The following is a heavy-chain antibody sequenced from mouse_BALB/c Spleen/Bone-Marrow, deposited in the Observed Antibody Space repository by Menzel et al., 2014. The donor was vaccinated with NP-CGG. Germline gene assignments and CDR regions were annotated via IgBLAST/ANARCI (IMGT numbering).Heavy chain of an antibody. CDR1: GFNIKDYY. D-gene: IGHD2-1*01. J-gene: IGHJ4*01. CDR2: IDPENGDT. CDR3: SDGNFYALDY. Sequence: VTLKESGAELVRSGASVKLSCTASGFNIKDYYIHWVKQRPEQGLEWIGWIDPENGDTEYAPKFQGKATMTADTSSNTAYLQLSSLTSVDTAVYYCSDGNFYALDYWGQGTSVTVSS. V-gene: IGHV14-4*02.